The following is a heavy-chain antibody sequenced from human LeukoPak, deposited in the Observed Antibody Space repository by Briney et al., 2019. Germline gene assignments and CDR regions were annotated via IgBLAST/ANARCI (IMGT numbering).Heavy chain of an antibody. J-gene: IGHJ4*02. CDR2: ISSSSSYI. CDR1: GFTFSSYS. Sequence: GGSLRLSCAASGFTFSSYSMNWVRQAPGKGLEWVSSISSSSSYIYYADSVKGRFTISRDNAKNSLYLQMNSLKAEDTAVYYCARDRDGYNYALSWGQGTLVTVSS. D-gene: IGHD5-24*01. V-gene: IGHV3-21*01. CDR3: ARDRDGYNYALS.